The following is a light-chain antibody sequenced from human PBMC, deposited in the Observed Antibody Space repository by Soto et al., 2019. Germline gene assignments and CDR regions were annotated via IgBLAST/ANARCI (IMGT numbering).Light chain of an antibody. CDR2: EDN. J-gene: IGLJ2*01. CDR3: QSYDSTNVV. Sequence: NFMLTQPHSVSESPGKTVTISCTRSSGSIASNYVQWYQQRPGSAPTTVIYEDNERPSAVPDRFSGSIDSSSNSASLTISGLKTEDEADYYCQSYDSTNVVFGGGTKPTVL. CDR1: SGSIASNY. V-gene: IGLV6-57*04.